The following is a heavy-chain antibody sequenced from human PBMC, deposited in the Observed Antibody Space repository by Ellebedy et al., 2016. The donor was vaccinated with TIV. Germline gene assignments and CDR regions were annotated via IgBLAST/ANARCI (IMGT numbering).Heavy chain of an antibody. V-gene: IGHV1-18*01. CDR1: GFTFSNYG. CDR3: ARAITDTTLTDGYYYCGMDV. J-gene: IGHJ6*02. CDR2: INTYSGDP. D-gene: IGHD4-17*01. Sequence: ASVKVSXKASGFTFSNYGVSWVRQAPGQGLEWLGWINTYSGDPNYAQKVQGRVTVTTDTSTRTAYMELRSLRYDDTAVYYCARAITDTTLTDGYYYCGMDVWGQGTTVTVSS.